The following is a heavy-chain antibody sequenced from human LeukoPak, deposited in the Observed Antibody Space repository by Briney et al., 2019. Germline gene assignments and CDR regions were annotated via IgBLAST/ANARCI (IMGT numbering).Heavy chain of an antibody. D-gene: IGHD5-12*01. CDR3: ARDVDIVATIVADY. CDR2: ISSSSSYI. Sequence: GGSLRLSCAASGFTYSSYSMNWVRQAPGKGLEWVSSISSSSSYIYYADSVKGRFTISRDNAKNSLYLQMNSLRAEDTAVYYCARDVDIVATIVADYWGQGTLVTVSS. CDR1: GFTYSSYS. J-gene: IGHJ4*02. V-gene: IGHV3-21*01.